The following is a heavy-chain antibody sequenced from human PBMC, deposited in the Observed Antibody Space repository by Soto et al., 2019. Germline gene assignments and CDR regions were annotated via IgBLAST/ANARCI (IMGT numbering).Heavy chain of an antibody. CDR1: GYTFTSYG. D-gene: IGHD3-16*02. V-gene: IGHV1-18*01. CDR3: ARAPRIVTPASGIRDFDY. Sequence: QVPLVQSGAEVMQPGASVKVSCKASGYTFTSYGISWVRQAPGQGLEWMGWIGGYNGNTNYAQKFQGRVTMTTDTSTSTAYLELGSLGSDDTAVYYCARAPRIVTPASGIRDFDYWGQGTLVTVSS. J-gene: IGHJ4*02. CDR2: IGGYNGNT.